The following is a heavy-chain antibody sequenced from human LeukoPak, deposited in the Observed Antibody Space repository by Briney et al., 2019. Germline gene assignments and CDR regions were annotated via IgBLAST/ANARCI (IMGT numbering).Heavy chain of an antibody. Sequence: GGSLRLSCSASGFTFSSYAMSWVRQAPGKGLEWVSAISGRGSSTYYADAVKGRFTISRDNSKNTLFLQMNSLRTDDTAVYYCAKVTFGGVIADHFDSWGQGTLVTVSS. J-gene: IGHJ4*02. CDR2: ISGRGSST. D-gene: IGHD3-16*02. V-gene: IGHV3-23*01. CDR1: GFTFSSYA. CDR3: AKVTFGGVIADHFDS.